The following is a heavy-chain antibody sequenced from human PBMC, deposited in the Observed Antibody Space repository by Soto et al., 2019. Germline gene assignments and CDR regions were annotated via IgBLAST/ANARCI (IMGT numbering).Heavy chain of an antibody. CDR3: VRLRIYADESGRPFDI. CDR2: IRNKANSYST. J-gene: IGHJ3*02. D-gene: IGHD2-8*01. V-gene: IGHV3-72*01. CDR1: GLTLNNPY. Sequence: PGGPQRVPRAGAGLTLNNPYLDGAGKKTGKGLEWVGRIRNKANSYSTLYAASVKGRFTISRDDSRTSLSLQMNSLKTEDTGVYYCVRLRIYADESGRPFDIWCQGTVVTVSS.